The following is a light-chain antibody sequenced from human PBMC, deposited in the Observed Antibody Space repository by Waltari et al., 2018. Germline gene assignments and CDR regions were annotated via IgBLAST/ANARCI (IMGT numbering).Light chain of an antibody. CDR1: SSNIGAGHD. CDR2: QNI. V-gene: IGLV1-40*01. CDR3: QSYDDSLSGYV. J-gene: IGLJ3*02. Sequence: QSVLTQPPSVSGAPGQRVTISCTGSSSNIGAGHDVHWYQQLPGRAPRLLISQNIQRPSGVPDRIAGSNSGPSASLVITGLQAEDEAEFYCQSYDDSLSGYVFGGGTKLTVL.